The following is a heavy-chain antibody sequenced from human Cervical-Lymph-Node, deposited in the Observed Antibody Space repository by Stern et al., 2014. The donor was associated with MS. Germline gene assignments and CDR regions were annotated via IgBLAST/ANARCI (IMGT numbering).Heavy chain of an antibody. CDR3: ARRVTRNNCDS. J-gene: IGHJ4*02. CDR1: GYTFTNFH. Sequence: VQLVQSGAEVKKPGASMKVSCRASGYTFTNFHIHWVRQAPGQGLEWVGRIIPQSGDTKYAQRFQGRVTLTRDTSVSTAYMEVSRLMSDDTAVYYCARRVTRNNCDSWGQGTLVTVSS. V-gene: IGHV1-2*06. D-gene: IGHD4-17*01. CDR2: IIPQSGDT.